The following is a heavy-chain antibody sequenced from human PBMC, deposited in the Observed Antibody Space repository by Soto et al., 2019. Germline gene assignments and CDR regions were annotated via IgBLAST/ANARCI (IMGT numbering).Heavy chain of an antibody. J-gene: IGHJ4*02. V-gene: IGHV4-34*01. Sequence: SETLSLTCAVYGGSFSGYYWSWIRQPPGKGLEWIGEINHSGSTNYNPSLKSRVTISVDTSKNQFSLKLSSVTAADTAVYYCARNWIQLWYPGYYFDYWGQGTLVTVSS. D-gene: IGHD5-18*01. CDR2: INHSGST. CDR1: GGSFSGYY. CDR3: ARNWIQLWYPGYYFDY.